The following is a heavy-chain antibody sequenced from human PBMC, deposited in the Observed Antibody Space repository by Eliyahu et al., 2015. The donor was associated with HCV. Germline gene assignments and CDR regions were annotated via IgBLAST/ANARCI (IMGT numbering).Heavy chain of an antibody. J-gene: IGHJ6*02. D-gene: IGHD4-17*01. Sequence: EVQLVESGGGLVKPGGSLRXSCAASGXTFSSXSMNWVRQAPGKGLEWVSSISSSSSYIYYADSVKGRFTISRDNAKNSLYLQMNSLRAEDTAVYYCARDPDYGDYYYYYGMDVWGQGTTVTVSS. V-gene: IGHV3-21*01. CDR2: ISSSSSYI. CDR3: ARDPDYGDYYYYYGMDV. CDR1: GXTFSSXS.